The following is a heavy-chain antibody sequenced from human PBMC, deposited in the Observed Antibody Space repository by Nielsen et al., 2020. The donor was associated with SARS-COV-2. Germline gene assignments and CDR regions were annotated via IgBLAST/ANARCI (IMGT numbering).Heavy chain of an antibody. CDR3: ARVGPYYDFWSGYYTVDY. CDR1: SYTFTSYG. Sequence: ASVKVSCKASSYTFTSYGISWVRQAPGQGLEWMGWISAYNGNTNYAQKLQGRVTMTTDTSTSTAYMELRSLRSDDTAVYYCARVGPYYDFWSGYYTVDYWGQGTLVTDSS. V-gene: IGHV1-18*01. D-gene: IGHD3-3*01. J-gene: IGHJ4*02. CDR2: ISAYNGNT.